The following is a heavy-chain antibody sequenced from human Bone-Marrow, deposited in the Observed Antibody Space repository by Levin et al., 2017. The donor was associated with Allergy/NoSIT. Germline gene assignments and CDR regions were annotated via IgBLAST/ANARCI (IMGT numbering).Heavy chain of an antibody. D-gene: IGHD5-18*01. CDR1: GFTFSSYS. V-gene: IGHV3-21*01. J-gene: IGHJ4*02. CDR3: ARAFRDGYSFDY. CDR2: ISSSSSYI. Sequence: GESLKISCAASGFTFSSYSMNWVRQAPGKGLEWVSSISSSSSYIYYADSVKGRFTISRDNAKNSLYLQMNSLRAEDTAVYYCARAFRDGYSFDYWGQGTLVTVSS.